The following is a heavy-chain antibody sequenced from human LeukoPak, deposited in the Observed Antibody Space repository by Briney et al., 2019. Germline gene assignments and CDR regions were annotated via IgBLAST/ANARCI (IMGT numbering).Heavy chain of an antibody. V-gene: IGHV3-21*01. CDR1: GFTFSGYS. J-gene: IGHJ6*03. Sequence: PGGSLRLSCAASGFTFSGYSMNWVRQAPGKGLEWVSSISYSSSYIYYVDSVKGRFTISRDNAKNSLYLQMHSLRAEDTAVYYCARALPGYYDSRGRYYYMDVWGKGTTVTVSS. D-gene: IGHD3-22*01. CDR2: ISYSSSYI. CDR3: ARALPGYYDSRGRYYYMDV.